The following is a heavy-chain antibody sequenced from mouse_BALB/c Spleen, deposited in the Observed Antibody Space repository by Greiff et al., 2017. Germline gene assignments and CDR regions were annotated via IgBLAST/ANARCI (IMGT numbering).Heavy chain of an antibody. J-gene: IGHJ4*01. D-gene: IGHD3-1*01. CDR2: ISSGGGST. CDR3: AREGGYEAMDY. V-gene: IGHV5-12-1*01. CDR1: GFAFSSYD. Sequence: EVHLVESGGGLVKPGGSLKLSCAASGFAFSSYDMSWVRQTPEKRLEWVAYISSGGGSTYYPDTVKGRFTISRDNAKNTLYLQMSSLKSEDTAMYYCAREGGYEAMDYWGQGTSVTVSS.